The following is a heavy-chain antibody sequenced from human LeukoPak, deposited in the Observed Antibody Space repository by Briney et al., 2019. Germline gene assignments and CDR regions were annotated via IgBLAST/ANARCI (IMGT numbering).Heavy chain of an antibody. Sequence: PSGTLSLTCAVYGGSFSGYYWSWIRQPPGKGLEWIGEINHSGSTNYNPSLKSRVTISVDTSKNQFSLKLSSVTAADTAVYYCARLRFLEWLTQAYYYYGMDVWGQGTTVTVSS. CDR2: INHSGST. D-gene: IGHD3-3*01. J-gene: IGHJ6*02. V-gene: IGHV4-34*01. CDR3: ARLRFLEWLTQAYYYYGMDV. CDR1: GGSFSGYY.